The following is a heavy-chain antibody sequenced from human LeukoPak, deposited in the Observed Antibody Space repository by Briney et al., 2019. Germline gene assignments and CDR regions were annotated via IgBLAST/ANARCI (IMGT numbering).Heavy chain of an antibody. CDR3: ARGSIAAPFDY. Sequence: GGSLRLSCAASGFTFSSYSMNWVRQAPGKGLEWVSSISSSSSYIYYADSVKGRFTISRDNAKNSLYLQMSSLRAEDTAVYYCARGSIAAPFDYWGQGTLVTVSS. V-gene: IGHV3-21*01. CDR2: ISSSSSYI. D-gene: IGHD6-6*01. CDR1: GFTFSSYS. J-gene: IGHJ4*02.